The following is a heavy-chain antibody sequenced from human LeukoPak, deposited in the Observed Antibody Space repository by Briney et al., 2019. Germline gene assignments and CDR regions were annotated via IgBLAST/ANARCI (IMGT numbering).Heavy chain of an antibody. Sequence: GGSLRLSCAASGFTVSSNYMSWVRQAPGKGLEWVSVSYSGGSSYYADSVKGRFTISRDNSKNTLFLQMNSLRAEDTAIYYCAKDMGYCSSATCYGLDYWGQGTLVTVPS. V-gene: IGHV3-53*01. J-gene: IGHJ4*02. CDR1: GFTVSSNY. CDR3: AKDMGYCSSATCYGLDY. D-gene: IGHD2-2*01. CDR2: SYSGGSS.